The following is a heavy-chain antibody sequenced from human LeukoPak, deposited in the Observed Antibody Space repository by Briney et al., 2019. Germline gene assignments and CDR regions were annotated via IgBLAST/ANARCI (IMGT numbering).Heavy chain of an antibody. D-gene: IGHD3-22*01. CDR3: AREGNSGYYPY. Sequence: GRSLRLSCAASGLTFSGYPMNWVRQAPGKGLEWVAVISYDGSEKHYADPVKGRLTISRDNSKNTLYLQMSSLRAEDTAMYYCAREGNSGYYPYWGQGILVTLSS. V-gene: IGHV3-30-3*01. CDR1: GLTFSGYP. J-gene: IGHJ4*02. CDR2: ISYDGSEK.